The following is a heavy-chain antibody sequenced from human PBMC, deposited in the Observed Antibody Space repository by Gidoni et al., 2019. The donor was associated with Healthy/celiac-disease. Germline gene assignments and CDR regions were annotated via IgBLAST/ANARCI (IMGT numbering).Heavy chain of an antibody. CDR2: INSDGSST. CDR3: ARDHTAMVPFDY. Sequence: EVQLVESGGGLVQPGGSLRLSCAASVFTFSSYWMHWVRQAPGKGLVWVSRINSDGSSTSYADSVKGRFTISRDNAKNTLYLQMNSLRAEDTAVYYCARDHTAMVPFDYWGQGTLVTVSS. J-gene: IGHJ4*02. V-gene: IGHV3-74*01. D-gene: IGHD5-18*01. CDR1: VFTFSSYW.